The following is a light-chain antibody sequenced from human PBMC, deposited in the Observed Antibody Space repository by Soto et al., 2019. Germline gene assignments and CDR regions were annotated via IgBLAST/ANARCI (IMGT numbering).Light chain of an antibody. CDR3: QQRSDSPLT. CDR2: DAS. J-gene: IGKJ4*01. Sequence: EIVLTQSPATLSLSPGERATLSCRASQSVSTYLAWYQQEPGQTPRLLIYDASNRATGTPARFSGSGSGTDFTLTIRTMETAAFAVYSCQQRSDSPLTFGGGTKVDIK. V-gene: IGKV3-11*01. CDR1: QSVSTY.